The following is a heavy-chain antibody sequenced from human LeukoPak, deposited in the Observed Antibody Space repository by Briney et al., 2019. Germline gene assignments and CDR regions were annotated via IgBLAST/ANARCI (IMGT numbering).Heavy chain of an antibody. Sequence: GGSLRLSCAASGFTFSSYAMSWVRPAPGKGLEWVSAISGSGGSTYYADSVKGRFTISRDNSKNTLYLQMNSLRAEDTAVYYCTRKRVADTTEFAYWGQGTRVTVSS. J-gene: IGHJ4*02. CDR3: TRKRVADTTEFAY. CDR2: ISGSGGST. D-gene: IGHD6-19*01. V-gene: IGHV3-23*01. CDR1: GFTFSSYA.